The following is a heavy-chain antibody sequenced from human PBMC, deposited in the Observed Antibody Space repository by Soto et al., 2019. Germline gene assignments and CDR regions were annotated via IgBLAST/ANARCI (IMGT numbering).Heavy chain of an antibody. Sequence: GGSLRLSCAASGFTFSSYAMSWVRQAPGKGLEWVSAISGSGGSTYYADSVKGRFTIPRDNSKNTLYLQMNSLRAEDTAVYYCAKVLFQEEAAAGPRGGDYWGQGTLVTVSS. CDR1: GFTFSSYA. CDR2: ISGSGGST. J-gene: IGHJ4*02. D-gene: IGHD6-13*01. CDR3: AKVLFQEEAAAGPRGGDY. V-gene: IGHV3-23*01.